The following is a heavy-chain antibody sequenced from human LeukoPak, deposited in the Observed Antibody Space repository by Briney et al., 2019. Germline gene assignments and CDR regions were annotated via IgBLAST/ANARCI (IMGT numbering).Heavy chain of an antibody. V-gene: IGHV4-39*07. J-gene: IGHJ4*02. Sequence: SETLSLTCTVSGGSISSYYWGWIRQPPGKGLEWIGSIYYSGSTYYNPSLKSRVTISVDTSKNQFSLKLSSVTAADTAVYYCATVPGIAAANDSFDYWGQGTLVTVSS. CDR2: IYYSGST. D-gene: IGHD6-13*01. CDR1: GGSISSYY. CDR3: ATVPGIAAANDSFDY.